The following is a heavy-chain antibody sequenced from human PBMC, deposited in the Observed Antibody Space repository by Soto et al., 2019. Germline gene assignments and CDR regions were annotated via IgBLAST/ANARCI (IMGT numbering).Heavy chain of an antibody. CDR3: ARGDYYGSGSYYPGPPFDY. Sequence: SETLSLTCTVSGGSISSYYWSWIRQPPGKGLEWIGYIYYSGSTNYNPSLKSRVTISVDTSKNQFSLKLSSVTAADTAVYYCARGDYYGSGSYYPGPPFDYWGQGTLVTVSS. V-gene: IGHV4-59*01. J-gene: IGHJ4*02. D-gene: IGHD3-10*01. CDR1: GGSISSYY. CDR2: IYYSGST.